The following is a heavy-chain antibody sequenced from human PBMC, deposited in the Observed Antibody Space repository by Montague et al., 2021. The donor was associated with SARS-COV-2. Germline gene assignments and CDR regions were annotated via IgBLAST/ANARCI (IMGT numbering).Heavy chain of an antibody. J-gene: IGHJ4*02. V-gene: IGHV4-61*01. CDR3: ARSRANVPSRPGFDY. Sequence: SETLSLTCTVSGASVASGNFYWSWIRQPPGKGLEWIGYMDYTGHTNYKPSLESRVTMPVDPSKNQFSLTLTSVTAADTAVYYCARSRANVPSRPGFDYWGQGALVTVSS. D-gene: IGHD6-6*01. CDR2: MDYTGHT. CDR1: GASVASGNFY.